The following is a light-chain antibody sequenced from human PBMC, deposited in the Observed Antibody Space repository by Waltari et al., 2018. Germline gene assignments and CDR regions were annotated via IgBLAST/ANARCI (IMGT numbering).Light chain of an antibody. CDR1: ESLHSSGYTY. V-gene: IGKV2-28*01. Sequence: VVMTQSPLSLSVSPGEPASISSRSSESLHSSGYTYLAWVLQKPEQSPQLLIYLASTRASGVPDRFSGSGSDTDFTLKISRVEAEDVGLYYCMQALQRPFTFGPGTKVEIK. CDR3: MQALQRPFT. CDR2: LAS. J-gene: IGKJ3*01.